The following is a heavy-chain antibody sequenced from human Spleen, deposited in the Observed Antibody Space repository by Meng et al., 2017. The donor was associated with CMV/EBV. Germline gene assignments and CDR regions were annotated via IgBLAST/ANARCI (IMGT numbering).Heavy chain of an antibody. CDR2: VYHSGIT. CDR3: AREIYGGNLPY. Sequence: GSLRLSCTVSGGSISSGGYYWSWIRQPPGKGLEWIGTVYHSGITHYNPSLKSRVTILVDTSKNQFSLRLTSVTAADTAVYYCAREIYGGNLPYWGQGTLVTVSS. CDR1: GGSISSGGYY. J-gene: IGHJ4*02. D-gene: IGHD4-23*01. V-gene: IGHV4-39*07.